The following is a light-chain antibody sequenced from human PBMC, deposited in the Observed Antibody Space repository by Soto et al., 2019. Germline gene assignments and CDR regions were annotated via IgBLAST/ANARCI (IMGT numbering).Light chain of an antibody. V-gene: IGLV2-14*03. CDR3: NSYSSSSTLVV. Sequence: QSALTQPASVSGSPGQSITISCTGTSSDVGRYNYVSWYQQHPGKAPKLMIYDVNNRPSGVSNRFSGSKSGNTASLTISGRQAEDEADYYCNSYSSSSTLVVFGGGTKLTVL. CDR1: SSDVGRYNY. J-gene: IGLJ2*01. CDR2: DVN.